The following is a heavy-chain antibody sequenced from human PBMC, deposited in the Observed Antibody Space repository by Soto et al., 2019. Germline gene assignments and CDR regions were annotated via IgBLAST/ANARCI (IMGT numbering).Heavy chain of an antibody. CDR3: ANYYGSGSYSWDSRNWFDP. CDR1: GGTFSSYA. D-gene: IGHD3-10*01. J-gene: IGHJ5*02. Sequence: SVKVSCKASGGTFSSYAISWVRQAPGQGLEWMGGIIPIFGTANYAQKFQGRVTITADESTSTAYMELSSLRSEDTAVYYCANYYGSGSYSWDSRNWFDPWGQGTMVTVS. CDR2: IIPIFGTA. V-gene: IGHV1-69*13.